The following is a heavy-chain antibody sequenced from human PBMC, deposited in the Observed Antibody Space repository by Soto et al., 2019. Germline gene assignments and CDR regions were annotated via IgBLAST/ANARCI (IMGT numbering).Heavy chain of an antibody. Sequence: PGGSLRLSCAVSGFTFNSYAMSWVRQAPGKGLEWVSTISGSAGSTYYADSVKGRFTISRDISKNTLYLQMNSLRAEDTATYYCVKYVSGSPNAAFDIWGQGTLVTVSS. D-gene: IGHD1-26*01. V-gene: IGHV3-23*01. CDR3: VKYVSGSPNAAFDI. CDR1: GFTFNSYA. CDR2: ISGSAGST. J-gene: IGHJ3*02.